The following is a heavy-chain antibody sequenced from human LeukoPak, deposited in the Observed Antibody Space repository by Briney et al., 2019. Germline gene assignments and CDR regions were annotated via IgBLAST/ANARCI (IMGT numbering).Heavy chain of an antibody. D-gene: IGHD3-22*01. Sequence: GASVKVSCKAPGYTFTSYGISWVRQAPGQGLEWMGWISAYNGNTNYAQKLQGRVTMTTDTSTSTAYMELRSLRSDDTAVYYCARREGYYDSSGRNLDYWGQGTLVTVSS. J-gene: IGHJ4*02. V-gene: IGHV1-18*01. CDR2: ISAYNGNT. CDR3: ARREGYYDSSGRNLDY. CDR1: GYTFTSYG.